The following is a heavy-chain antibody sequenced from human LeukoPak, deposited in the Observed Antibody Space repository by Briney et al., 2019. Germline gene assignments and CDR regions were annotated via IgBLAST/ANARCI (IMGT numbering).Heavy chain of an antibody. Sequence: GGSLRLSCAVSGFTVSSNYMSWVRQAPGKGLEWVSTISGSGGNTYYADSVKGRFTISRDNSKNTLYLQMNSLRAEDTAVYYCAKQRQGAADRWGQGILVTVSS. CDR2: ISGSGGNT. J-gene: IGHJ5*02. D-gene: IGHD1-26*01. V-gene: IGHV3-23*01. CDR1: GFTVSSNY. CDR3: AKQRQGAADR.